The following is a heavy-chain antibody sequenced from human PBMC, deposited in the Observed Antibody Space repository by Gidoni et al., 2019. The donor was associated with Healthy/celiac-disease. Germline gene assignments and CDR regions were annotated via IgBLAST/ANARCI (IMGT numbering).Heavy chain of an antibody. Sequence: QVQLQESGPGLVKPSETLSLPCTVSGGSISRYYWSWIRQPPGKGLEWIGYIYYSGSTNYNPSLKSRVTISVDTSKNQFSLKLSSVTAADTAVYYCARGLDYDFWSGYFSHGAYNWFDPWGQGTLVTVSS. J-gene: IGHJ5*02. D-gene: IGHD3-3*01. CDR3: ARGLDYDFWSGYFSHGAYNWFDP. CDR2: IYYSGST. V-gene: IGHV4-59*01. CDR1: GGSISRYY.